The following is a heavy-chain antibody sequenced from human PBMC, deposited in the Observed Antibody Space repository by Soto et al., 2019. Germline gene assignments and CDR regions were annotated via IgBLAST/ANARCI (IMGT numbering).Heavy chain of an antibody. J-gene: IGHJ3*02. CDR1: GFTFSSYG. CDR3: AKDRGYYYDDLPDAFDI. D-gene: IGHD3-22*01. V-gene: IGHV3-30*18. CDR2: ISYDGSNK. Sequence: QVQLVESGGGVVQPGRSLRLSCAASGFTFSSYGMHWVRQAPGKGLEWVAVISYDGSNKYYADSVKGRFTISRDNSKNTRYLKMNSLRAEDTAVYYCAKDRGYYYDDLPDAFDIWGKGTMVTVSS.